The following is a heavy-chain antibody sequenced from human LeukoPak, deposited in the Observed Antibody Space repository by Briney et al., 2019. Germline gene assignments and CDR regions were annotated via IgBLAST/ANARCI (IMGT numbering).Heavy chain of an antibody. D-gene: IGHD5-18*01. CDR1: GFTFNTYT. J-gene: IGHJ4*02. V-gene: IGHV3-48*01. CDR2: ISGSSGII. Sequence: PGGSLRLSCAASGFTFNTYTMNWVRQAPGKGLEWVSYISGSSGIIDYADSVRGRFTISRDNSKNTLNLQMNSLRAGDTAIYYCAKDPTLSNGYPYYFDYWGQGTLVTVSS. CDR3: AKDPTLSNGYPYYFDY.